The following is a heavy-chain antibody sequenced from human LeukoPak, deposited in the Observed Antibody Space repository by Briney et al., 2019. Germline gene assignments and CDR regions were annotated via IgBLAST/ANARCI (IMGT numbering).Heavy chain of an antibody. D-gene: IGHD2-2*01. CDR1: GGSFSGYY. J-gene: IGHJ4*02. CDR3: ASQYCSSTSCYDMRFDY. Sequence: NPSETLSLTCAVYGGSFSGYYWSWIRQPPGKGLEWIGEINHSGSTNYNPSLKSRVTISVDTSKNQFSVKLSSVTAADTAVYYCASQYCSSTSCYDMRFDYWGQGTLVTVSS. V-gene: IGHV4-34*01. CDR2: INHSGST.